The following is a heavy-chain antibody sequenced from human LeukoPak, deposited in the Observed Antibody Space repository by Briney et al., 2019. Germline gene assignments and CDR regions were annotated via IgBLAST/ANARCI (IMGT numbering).Heavy chain of an antibody. CDR3: ARHGGAAAAIDY. V-gene: IGHV4-39*01. CDR1: GGFVSSSSYY. J-gene: IGHJ4*02. D-gene: IGHD6-13*01. CDR2: IYYSGTT. Sequence: SETLSLTCTVSGGFVSSSSYYWGWIRQPPGKGLEWIGSIYYSGTTYYFPSLKRRITISVDTSKNQFSLKLNSVTAADTAVYYCARHGGAAAAIDYWGQGTLVTVSS.